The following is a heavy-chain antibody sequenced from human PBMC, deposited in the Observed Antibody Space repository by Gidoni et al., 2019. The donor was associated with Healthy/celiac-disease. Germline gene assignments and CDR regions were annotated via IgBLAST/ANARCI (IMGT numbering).Heavy chain of an antibody. CDR3: AAGDCSGGSCYYYYYGMNV. J-gene: IGHJ6*02. D-gene: IGHD2-15*01. CDR1: GFTVPSSA. V-gene: IGHV1-58*01. CDR2: IVVGSGNT. Sequence: QMQLVQSGPEVKKPGTSGKGYCKASGFTVPSSAGQWVRQDRGQRLEGIGWIVVGSGNTNYAQKFQERVTITRDMSTSTAYMELSSLRSEDTAVYYCAAGDCSGGSCYYYYYGMNVWGQGTTVTVSS.